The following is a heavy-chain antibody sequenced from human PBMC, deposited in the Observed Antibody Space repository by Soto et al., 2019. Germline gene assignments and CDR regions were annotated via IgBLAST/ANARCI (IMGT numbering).Heavy chain of an antibody. Sequence: PGGSLRLSCAASWLSVISSDMSWVRQASGKGLEWVSVIYSGGSTHDADSVKGRFTISRDNSKNTVHLQMNSLRVDDTAVYFCSTSSRNEYHFAMDAWGQGTTVTVSS. D-gene: IGHD6-6*01. CDR1: WLSVISSD. J-gene: IGHJ6*02. V-gene: IGHV3-53*01. CDR2: IYSGGST. CDR3: STSSRNEYHFAMDA.